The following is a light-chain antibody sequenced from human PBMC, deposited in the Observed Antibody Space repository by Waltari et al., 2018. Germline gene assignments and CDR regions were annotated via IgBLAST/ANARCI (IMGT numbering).Light chain of an antibody. V-gene: IGLV2-23*01. CDR1: RIDVGSYNL. CDR3: CSYAGSGTTWV. J-gene: IGLJ3*02. Sequence: QSALTQPASVSGSPGQSIPISCTGDRIDVGSYNLVSWYQQHPDKAPKLMIYEDNKRPSGVSTRFSGSKSGNTASLTISGLQAEDEADYYCCSYAGSGTTWVFGGGSKLTVL. CDR2: EDN.